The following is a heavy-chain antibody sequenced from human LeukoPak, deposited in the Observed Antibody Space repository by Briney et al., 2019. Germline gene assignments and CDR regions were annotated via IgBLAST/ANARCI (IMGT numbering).Heavy chain of an antibody. CDR1: GYSFTKFW. D-gene: IGHD3-3*01. J-gene: IGHJ4*02. CDR3: ARPPYYDFWNGYYPDY. CDR2: IYPGDYDI. V-gene: IGHV5-51*01. Sequence: GESLKISCKGSGYSFTKFWIGWVRQMPGKGLEWMGSIYPGDYDIRYSPSFQGQVTISVDKSINTAYLQWSSLKASDTAMYFCARPPYYDFWNGYYPDYWGQGTLVTVSS.